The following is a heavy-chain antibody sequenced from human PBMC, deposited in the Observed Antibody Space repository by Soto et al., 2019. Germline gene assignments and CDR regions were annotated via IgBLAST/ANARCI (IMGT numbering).Heavy chain of an antibody. CDR2: IWYDGSNK. CDR1: GFTFSSYG. Sequence: ESGGGVVQPGRSLRLSCAASGFTFSSYGMHWVRQAPGKGLEWVAVIWYDGSNKYYADSVKGRFTISRDNSKNTLYLQMNSLRAEDTAVYYCARDLFAMVRGVYDYWGQGTLVTVSS. J-gene: IGHJ4*02. D-gene: IGHD3-10*01. CDR3: ARDLFAMVRGVYDY. V-gene: IGHV3-33*01.